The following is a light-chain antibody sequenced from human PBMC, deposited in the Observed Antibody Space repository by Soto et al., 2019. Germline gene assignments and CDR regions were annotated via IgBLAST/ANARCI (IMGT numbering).Light chain of an antibody. CDR3: LQDIYYPWT. Sequence: ATQVTLSSSSLSAYEPDRVHISCRASQGIGNALGWYQQKPGKPPKVLIYGASNLQSGVPPRFSGSGSGTDFTLAISSLQPEDSATYYCLQDIYYPWTFGQGTKVDIK. V-gene: IGKV1-6*01. J-gene: IGKJ1*01. CDR2: GAS. CDR1: QGIGNA.